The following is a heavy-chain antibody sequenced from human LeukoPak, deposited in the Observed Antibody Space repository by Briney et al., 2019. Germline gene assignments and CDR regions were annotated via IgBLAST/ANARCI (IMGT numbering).Heavy chain of an antibody. Sequence: SETLSLTCAVYGGSFSGYYWSWIRQPPGKGLEWIGEINHRRSTNYNPSLKSRVTMSVDTSKNQFSLNLSSVTAANTAVYYCARGQFWSGYSIWGQGTLVTVSS. V-gene: IGHV4-34*01. CDR2: INHRRST. CDR1: GGSFSGYY. D-gene: IGHD3-3*02. J-gene: IGHJ4*02. CDR3: ARGQFWSGYSI.